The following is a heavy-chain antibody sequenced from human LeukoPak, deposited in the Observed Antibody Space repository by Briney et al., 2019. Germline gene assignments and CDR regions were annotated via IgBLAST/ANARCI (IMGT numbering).Heavy chain of an antibody. CDR1: GYTFTSYG. J-gene: IGHJ4*02. CDR3: ARDNGDILTGYYSNFDY. Sequence: ASVKVSCKASGYTFTSYGISWVRQAPGQGLEWMGWISAYNGNTNYAQKLQGRVTMTTDTSTSTAYMELRSLRSDDTAAYYCARDNGDILTGYYSNFDYWGQGTLVTVSS. CDR2: ISAYNGNT. D-gene: IGHD3-9*01. V-gene: IGHV1-18*01.